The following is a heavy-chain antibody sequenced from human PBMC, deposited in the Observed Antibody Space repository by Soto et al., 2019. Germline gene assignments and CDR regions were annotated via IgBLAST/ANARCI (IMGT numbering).Heavy chain of an antibody. Sequence: QVQLQQWGAGLLKPSETLSLTCAVYGGSFSGYYWSWIRQPPGKGLEWIGEINHSGSTNYNPSLKRRVTISVDTSKNQFSLKLSSVTAADTAVYYCARHSEQHYTFDYWGQGTLVTVSS. CDR1: GGSFSGYY. CDR2: INHSGST. D-gene: IGHD6-13*01. J-gene: IGHJ4*02. CDR3: ARHSEQHYTFDY. V-gene: IGHV4-34*01.